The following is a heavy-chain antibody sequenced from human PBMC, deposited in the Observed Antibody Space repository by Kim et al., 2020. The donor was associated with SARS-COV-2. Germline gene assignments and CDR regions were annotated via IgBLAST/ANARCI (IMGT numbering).Heavy chain of an antibody. D-gene: IGHD5-18*01. CDR1: GGSFSGYY. CDR3: ARHIDTGWFNY. CDR2: INHSGST. Sequence: SETLSLTCAVYGGSFSGYYWSWIRQPPGKGLEWIGEINHSGSTNYNPSLKSRVTISVDTSKNQFSLKLSSVTAADTAVYYCARHIDTGWFNYWGQGTLVTVSS. V-gene: IGHV4-34*01. J-gene: IGHJ4*02.